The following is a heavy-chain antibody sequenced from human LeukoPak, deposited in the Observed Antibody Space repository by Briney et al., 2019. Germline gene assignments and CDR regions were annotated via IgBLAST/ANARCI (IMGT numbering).Heavy chain of an antibody. CDR1: GYTLTELS. V-gene: IGHV1-24*01. CDR3: ATTVEYGADFDY. J-gene: IGHJ4*02. Sequence: ASVKVSCKVSGYTLTELSMHWVRQAPGKGLEWMGGFDPEDGETIYAQKFQGRVTMTEDTSTDTAYMELSSLRSEDTAVYYRATTVEYGADFDYWGQGTLVTVSS. CDR2: FDPEDGET. D-gene: IGHD4-17*01.